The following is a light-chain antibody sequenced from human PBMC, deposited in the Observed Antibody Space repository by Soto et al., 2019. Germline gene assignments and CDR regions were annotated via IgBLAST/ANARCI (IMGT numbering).Light chain of an antibody. CDR2: TTS. Sequence: DIQMTQSPSSLSASVGDRVTITCRASQSISSYLNWYQQKPGEAPKLLIYTTSTLQSGVPSRFSGSGSGTDFTLTISSLQPEDFATYYCQQSYTIPLTFGPGTKVDV. V-gene: IGKV1-39*01. J-gene: IGKJ3*01. CDR1: QSISSY. CDR3: QQSYTIPLT.